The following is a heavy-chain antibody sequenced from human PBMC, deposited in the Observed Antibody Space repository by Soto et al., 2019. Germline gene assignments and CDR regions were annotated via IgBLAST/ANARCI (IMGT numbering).Heavy chain of an antibody. Sequence: SETLSLTCTVSGGSISSGGYYWSWIRQHPGKGLEWIGYIYYSGSTYYNPSLKSRVTISVDTSKNQFSLKLSSVTAADTAVYYCARDVSERIAAAGNYFDYWGQGTLVTVSS. CDR1: GGSISSGGYY. CDR2: IYYSGST. J-gene: IGHJ4*02. CDR3: ARDVSERIAAAGNYFDY. V-gene: IGHV4-31*03. D-gene: IGHD6-13*01.